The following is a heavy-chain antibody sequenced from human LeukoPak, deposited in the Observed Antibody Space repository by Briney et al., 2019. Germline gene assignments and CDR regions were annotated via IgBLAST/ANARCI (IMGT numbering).Heavy chain of an antibody. CDR2: VSSSSSDI. D-gene: IGHD5-12*01. CDR1: GFTFSSYS. J-gene: IGHJ6*02. Sequence: GGSLRLSCAASGFTFSSYSMNWVRQAPGKGLEWVSSVSSSSSDIYYANSVKGRFTISRDNTQNSLHLQMNSLRAEDTAVYYCARDLVATRLSAAYYYYYYGMDVWRQGTTVTVSS. V-gene: IGHV3-21*01. CDR3: ARDLVATRLSAAYYYYYYGMDV.